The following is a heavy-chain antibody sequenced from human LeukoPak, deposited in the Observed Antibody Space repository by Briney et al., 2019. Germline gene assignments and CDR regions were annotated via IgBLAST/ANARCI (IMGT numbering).Heavy chain of an antibody. J-gene: IGHJ4*02. CDR2: IKQDGSER. CDR1: GFTFSSYW. CDR3: ARDMGRAWYGPPDY. Sequence: GGSLRVSCAASGFTFSSYWMSWVRQAPGKGLEWVANIKQDGSERYYVDSVKGRFTISRDDAKNSLYLQMNSLRAEDTAVYFCARDMGRAWYGPPDYWGQGTLVTVSS. V-gene: IGHV3-7*01. D-gene: IGHD6-13*01.